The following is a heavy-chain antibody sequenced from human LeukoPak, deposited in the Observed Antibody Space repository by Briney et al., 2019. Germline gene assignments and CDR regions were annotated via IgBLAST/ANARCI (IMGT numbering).Heavy chain of an antibody. J-gene: IGHJ5*02. V-gene: IGHV2-5*02. Sequence: SGPTLVKPTQTVTLTCIFSGFSITSSGEGVDWIRQAPGKAPEWLALIYWDDEKHYSPSLRTRLAITKDPLKNQVVLTMTNVEPADTGTYYCAHRRIKVSGSWFDPWGPGTLVTVSS. CDR2: IYWDDEK. D-gene: IGHD5/OR15-5a*01. CDR3: AHRRIKVSGSWFDP. CDR1: GFSITSSGEG.